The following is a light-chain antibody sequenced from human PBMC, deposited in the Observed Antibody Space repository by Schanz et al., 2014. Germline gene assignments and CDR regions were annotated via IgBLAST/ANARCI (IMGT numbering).Light chain of an antibody. CDR3: QQYNSYSQT. V-gene: IGKV4-1*01. CDR1: QSVLYSSNNKNY. Sequence: DIVMTQSPDSLAVSLGERATINCKSSQSVLYSSNNKNYLAWYQQKPGQPPKLLIYWASTRESGVPDRFSGSGSGTDFTLTISSLQPDDFATYYCQQYNSYSQTFGQGTRLQIK. CDR2: WAS. J-gene: IGKJ2*01.